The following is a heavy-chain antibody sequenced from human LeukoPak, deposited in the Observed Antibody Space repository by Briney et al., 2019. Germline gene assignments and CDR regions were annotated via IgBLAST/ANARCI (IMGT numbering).Heavy chain of an antibody. CDR3: VKRRNNVYETSPWDPDY. CDR1: GNSFTNNW. J-gene: IGHJ4*02. CDR2: ISPENSET. D-gene: IGHD2-2*01. Sequence: GESLKISCKGSGNSFTNNWIAWVRQMPGRGLEWMGIISPENSETHYSPAFQGQVTISVDRSITTAYLQWNSLRASDTAMYYCVKRRNNVYETSPWDPDYWGQGTLVTVSS. V-gene: IGHV5-51*01.